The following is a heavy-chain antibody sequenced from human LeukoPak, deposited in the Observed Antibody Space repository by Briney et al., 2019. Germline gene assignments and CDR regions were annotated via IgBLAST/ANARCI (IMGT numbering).Heavy chain of an antibody. D-gene: IGHD6-19*01. CDR1: GYTFNSYA. J-gene: IGHJ4*02. CDR3: ARDMSSGWSFDY. Sequence: ASVKVSCKASGYTFNSYAMHWVRQAPGQRLEGMGWINAGNGNTKYSQKFQGRVTITRDTSASTAYMELSSLRSEDTAVYYCARDMSSGWSFDYWGQGTLVTVSS. CDR2: INAGNGNT. V-gene: IGHV1-3*01.